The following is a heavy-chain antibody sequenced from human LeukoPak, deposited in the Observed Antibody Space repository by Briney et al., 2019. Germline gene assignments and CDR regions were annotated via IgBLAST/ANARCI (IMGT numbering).Heavy chain of an antibody. CDR1: GDSFSSNSAA. J-gene: IGHJ4*02. CDR3: ARPSRYDFWSGYYDAYYFDY. D-gene: IGHD3-3*01. V-gene: IGHV6-1*01. Sequence: SQTLSLTCAISGDSFSSNSAAWNWIRQSPSRGLEWLGRTYYRSKWYNDYAVFVKSRITINPDTYKNQFSLQLNSVAPEDTAVYYCARPSRYDFWSGYYDAYYFDYWGQGTLVTVSS. CDR2: TYYRSKWYN.